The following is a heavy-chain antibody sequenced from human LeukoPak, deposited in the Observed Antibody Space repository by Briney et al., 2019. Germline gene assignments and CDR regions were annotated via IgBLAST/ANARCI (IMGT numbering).Heavy chain of an antibody. CDR2: INPSGGST. J-gene: IGHJ4*02. Sequence: ASVKVSCKASGYTFTSYYMHWVRQAPGQGLEWMGIINPSGGSTSYAQKFQGRVTMTRDMSTSTVYMELSSLRSEDTAVYYCAREMAVAGPDPGFDYWGQGTLVTVSS. D-gene: IGHD6-19*01. CDR3: AREMAVAGPDPGFDY. V-gene: IGHV1-46*01. CDR1: GYTFTSYY.